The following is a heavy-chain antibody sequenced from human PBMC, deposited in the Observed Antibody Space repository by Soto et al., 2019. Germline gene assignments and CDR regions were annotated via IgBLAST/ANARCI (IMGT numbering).Heavy chain of an antibody. D-gene: IGHD2-8*01. V-gene: IGHV4-4*02. CDR1: GASITSSNW. CDR3: ARDGRNFGVPFDT. J-gene: IGHJ4*02. Sequence: QVQLQESGPGLVKPSGTLSLTCDVFGASITSSNWWSWVRQSPGGGLGWIGDVFHGGSTNYNPSLKSRVTVPVDKSKNQLSLILTSLTAADAAVYYCARDGRNFGVPFDTWGQGIRVTVSS. CDR2: VFHGGST.